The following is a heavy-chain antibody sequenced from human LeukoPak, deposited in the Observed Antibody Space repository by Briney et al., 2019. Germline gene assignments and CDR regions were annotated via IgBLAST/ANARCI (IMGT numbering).Heavy chain of an antibody. J-gene: IGHJ3*02. V-gene: IGHV4-59*12. Sequence: SETLSLTCTVSGGSISSYYWSWIRQPPGKGLEWIGYIYYSGSTNYNPSLKSRVTISVDTSKNQFSLKLSSVTAADTAVYYCARDYGDYGLYAFDIWGQGTMVTVSS. D-gene: IGHD4-17*01. CDR3: ARDYGDYGLYAFDI. CDR1: GGSISSYY. CDR2: IYYSGST.